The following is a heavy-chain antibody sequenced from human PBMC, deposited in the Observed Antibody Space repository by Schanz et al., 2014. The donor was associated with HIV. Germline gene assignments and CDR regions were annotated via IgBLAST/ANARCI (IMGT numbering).Heavy chain of an antibody. CDR3: AAGLIRYFFDY. J-gene: IGHJ4*02. D-gene: IGHD2-21*01. V-gene: IGHV3-30*03. CDR2: ISYDGSNK. CDR1: GFSFSSYA. Sequence: VQLLESGGGLLQPGGSLRLSCAAFGFSFSSYAMSWVRQAPGKGLEWVAVISYDGSNKYYADSVKGRFTISRDNSKNTLYLQMNSLRAEDTAMYYCAAGLIRYFFDYWGQGTLVTVSS.